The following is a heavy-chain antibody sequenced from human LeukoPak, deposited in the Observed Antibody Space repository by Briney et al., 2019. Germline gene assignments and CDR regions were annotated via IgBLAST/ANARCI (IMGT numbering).Heavy chain of an antibody. CDR1: GGSFIPYY. J-gene: IGHJ4*02. CDR2: INHSGST. D-gene: IGHD2-21*02. Sequence: SETLSLICAVYGGSFIPYYWSWIRQPPGKGLEWIGEINHSGSTNYNPSLKSRVTISVDTSKNQFSLKLSSVTAADTAVYYCARGGFYCGGDCYVDYWGQGTLVTVSS. V-gene: IGHV4-34*01. CDR3: ARGGFYCGGDCYVDY.